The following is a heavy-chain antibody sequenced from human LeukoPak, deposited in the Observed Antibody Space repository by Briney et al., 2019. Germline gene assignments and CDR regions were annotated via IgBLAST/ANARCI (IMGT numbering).Heavy chain of an antibody. Sequence: PGGSLRLSCAASGFIFTSYAMSWVRQAPGKGLEWVSANSSSGGSTYYADSMKGRFTISRDNSKKMLYLQMSSLRAEDTAVYYCAKPSSGYTSFHIWGQGTMVTVSS. D-gene: IGHD3-22*01. CDR2: NSSSGGST. CDR1: GFIFTSYA. CDR3: AKPSSGYTSFHI. V-gene: IGHV3-23*01. J-gene: IGHJ3*02.